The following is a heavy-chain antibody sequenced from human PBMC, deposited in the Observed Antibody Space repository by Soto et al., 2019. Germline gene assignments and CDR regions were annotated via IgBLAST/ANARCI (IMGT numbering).Heavy chain of an antibody. D-gene: IGHD3-22*01. CDR2: ISANNGDT. CDR3: ARDLGYYDSSGYLARAFDI. V-gene: IGHV1-18*01. J-gene: IGHJ3*02. Sequence: QVHLVQSGAEVKKPGTSVKVSCKTSGYTFSNTGISWVRQAPGQGLEWMGWISANNGDTNYAQKLQGRVTRTTDTSTSTGYMELRSLRSDDTAVYYCARDLGYYDSSGYLARAFDIWGQGTMVTVSS. CDR1: GYTFSNTG.